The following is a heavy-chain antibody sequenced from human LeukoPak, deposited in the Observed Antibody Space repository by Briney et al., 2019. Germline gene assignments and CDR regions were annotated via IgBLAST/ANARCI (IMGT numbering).Heavy chain of an antibody. CDR3: ARGPEAGYSYGEFDY. CDR1: GGSISSSSYY. Sequence: SETLSLTCTVSGGSISSSSYYWGWIRQPPGKGLEWIGSIYYSGSTYYNPSLKSRVTISVDTSKNQFSLKLSSVTAADTAVYYCARGPEAGYSYGEFDYWGQGTLVTVSS. CDR2: IYYSGST. V-gene: IGHV4-39*01. D-gene: IGHD5-18*01. J-gene: IGHJ4*02.